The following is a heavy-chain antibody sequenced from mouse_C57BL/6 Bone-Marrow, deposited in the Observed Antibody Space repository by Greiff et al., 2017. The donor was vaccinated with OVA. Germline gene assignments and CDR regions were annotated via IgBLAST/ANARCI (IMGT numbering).Heavy chain of an antibody. CDR2: INPSTGGT. V-gene: IGHV1-42*01. CDR3: ARRKVRWFLFDY. Sequence: EVKLQESGPELVKPGASVKISCKASGYSFTGYYMNWVKQSPEKSLEWIGEINPSTGGTTYNQKFKAKATLTVDKSSSTAYMQLKSLTSEDSAVYYCARRKVRWFLFDYWGQGTTLTVSS. D-gene: IGHD2-3*01. CDR1: GYSFTGYY. J-gene: IGHJ2*01.